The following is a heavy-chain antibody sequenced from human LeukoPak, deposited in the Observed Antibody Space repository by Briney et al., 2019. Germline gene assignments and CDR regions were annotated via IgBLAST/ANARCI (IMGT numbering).Heavy chain of an antibody. Sequence: GGSLRLSCVASGFTFSAYAMNWVRQAPGKGLEWVSSISSSSTYIYYGDSVKGRFTISRDNPGNVVYLQMDSLRAEDTAVYYCTRVAQSGPTGWFDPWGQGTLVTVSS. CDR2: ISSSSTYI. D-gene: IGHD1-1*01. CDR1: GFTFSAYA. CDR3: TRVAQSGPTGWFDP. J-gene: IGHJ5*02. V-gene: IGHV3-21*01.